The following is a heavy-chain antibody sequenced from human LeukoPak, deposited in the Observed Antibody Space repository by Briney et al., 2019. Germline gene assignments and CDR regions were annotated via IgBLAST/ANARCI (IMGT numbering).Heavy chain of an antibody. Sequence: ASVKVSYKASGYTFTGYYMHWVRQAPGQGLEWMGWINPNSGGTNYAQKFQGRVTMTRDTSISTAYMDLTRLTSDDTAVYYCARVTSSWYYYFDFWGQGTLVSVSS. CDR3: ARVTSSWYYYFDF. D-gene: IGHD6-13*01. V-gene: IGHV1-2*02. J-gene: IGHJ4*02. CDR2: INPNSGGT. CDR1: GYTFTGYY.